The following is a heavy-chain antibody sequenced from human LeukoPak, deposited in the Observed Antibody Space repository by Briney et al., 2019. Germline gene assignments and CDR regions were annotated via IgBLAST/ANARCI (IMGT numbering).Heavy chain of an antibody. CDR2: ISSSSSYI. J-gene: IGHJ6*02. Sequence: GGSLRLSCAASGFTFSSYSMNWVRQAPGKGLEWVSSISSSSSYIYYADSVKGRFTISRDNAKNSLYLQMNSLRAEDTAVYYCASTYCSSTRCLGVYYYYGMDVWGQGTTVTVSS. D-gene: IGHD2-2*01. CDR1: GFTFSSYS. CDR3: ASTYCSSTRCLGVYYYYGMDV. V-gene: IGHV3-21*01.